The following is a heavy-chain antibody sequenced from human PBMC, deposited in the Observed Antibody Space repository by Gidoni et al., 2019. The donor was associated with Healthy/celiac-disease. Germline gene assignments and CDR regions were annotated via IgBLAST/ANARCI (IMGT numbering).Heavy chain of an antibody. Sequence: QVHLQESGPGLLTPSPTLSLTSTVPGGSITIAGYSWSWIRQHPGKGLEWIGYIYYSGSTYYNPSLKSRVTISVDTSKNQFSLKLSSVTAADTAVYYCARLFMITFGGVIVDNWFDPWGQGTLVTVSS. CDR1: GGSITIAGYS. CDR2: IYYSGST. CDR3: ARLFMITFGGVIVDNWFDP. V-gene: IGHV4-31*03. J-gene: IGHJ5*02. D-gene: IGHD3-16*02.